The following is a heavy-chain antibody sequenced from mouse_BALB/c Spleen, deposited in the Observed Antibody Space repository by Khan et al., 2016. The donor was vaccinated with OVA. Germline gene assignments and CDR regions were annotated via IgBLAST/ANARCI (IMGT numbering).Heavy chain of an antibody. CDR1: GFTFSSYV. Sequence: EVELVESGGDLVKPGGSLKLSCAVSGFTFSSYVMSWVRQTPEKRLEWVASISSGGTPAYPDSLKGRFTISRDNARNIMYLQMSSLRPEDTAMYYCVREAYRYDEYYFDYWGQGTTLTVSS. J-gene: IGHJ2*01. CDR3: VREAYRYDEYYFDY. CDR2: ISSGGTP. V-gene: IGHV5-6-5*01. D-gene: IGHD2-14*01.